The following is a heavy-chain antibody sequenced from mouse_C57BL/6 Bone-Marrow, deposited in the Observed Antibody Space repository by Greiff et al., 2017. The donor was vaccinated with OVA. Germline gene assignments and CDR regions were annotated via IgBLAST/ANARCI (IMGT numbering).Heavy chain of an antibody. CDR3: ARLGCYFDY. CDR2: IYPRSGYT. J-gene: IGHJ2*01. D-gene: IGHD4-1*01. Sequence: QVQLKESGAELARPGASVKLSCKASGYTFTSYGISWVKQRPGQGLEWIGEIYPRSGYTSYNEKFKGKATLTADKSASTAYMELRSLTSEDSAVYFCARLGCYFDYWGQGTTLTVSS. V-gene: IGHV1-81*01. CDR1: GYTFTSYG.